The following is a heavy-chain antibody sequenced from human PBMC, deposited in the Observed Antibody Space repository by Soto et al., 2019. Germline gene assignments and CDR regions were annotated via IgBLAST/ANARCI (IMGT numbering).Heavy chain of an antibody. J-gene: IGHJ4*02. Sequence: SETLSLTCTVSGGSISSYYWSWIRQPPGKGLEWIGYIYYSGSTNYNPSLKSRVTMSVDTSKNQFSLKLSSVTAADTAVYYCARHPNRGYSGYAWGQGTLVTVSS. CDR2: IYYSGST. CDR1: GGSISSYY. CDR3: ARHPNRGYSGYA. V-gene: IGHV4-59*08. D-gene: IGHD5-12*01.